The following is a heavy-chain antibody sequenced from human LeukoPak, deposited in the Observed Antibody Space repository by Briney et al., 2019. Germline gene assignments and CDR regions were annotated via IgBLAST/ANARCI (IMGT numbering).Heavy chain of an antibody. J-gene: IGHJ4*02. V-gene: IGHV1-69*05. Sequence: AASVKVSCKASGGTFSSYAISWVRQAPGQGLEWMGRIIPIFGTANYAQKFQGRVTITTDESTSTAYMELSSPRSEDTAVYYCARGGPYDSSGDFDYWGQGTLVTVSS. CDR2: IIPIFGTA. CDR1: GGTFSSYA. CDR3: ARGGPYDSSGDFDY. D-gene: IGHD3-22*01.